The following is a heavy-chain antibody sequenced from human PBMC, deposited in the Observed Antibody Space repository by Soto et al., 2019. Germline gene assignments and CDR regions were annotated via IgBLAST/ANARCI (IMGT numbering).Heavy chain of an antibody. D-gene: IGHD2-15*01. V-gene: IGHV4-31*03. CDR2: RYYSEST. J-gene: IGHJ4*01. CDR1: GGSITTGCYY. Sequence: SETLSLTCTVSGGSITTGCYYWSWIRQLPGKGLEWIGHRYYSESTYYNPSLKSRVSISLDTSKNQFSLKLSFVTSADTAMYYCARTKCSGGSCYSWSLDYWGHGTPVTSSS. CDR3: ARTKCSGGSCYSWSLDY.